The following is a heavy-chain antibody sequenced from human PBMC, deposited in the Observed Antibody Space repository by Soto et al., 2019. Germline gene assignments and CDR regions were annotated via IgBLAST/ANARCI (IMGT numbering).Heavy chain of an antibody. J-gene: IGHJ6*02. CDR2: ISYDGSNK. CDR1: GFTFSSYG. CDR3: AKQVWSGPMDV. V-gene: IGHV3-30*18. D-gene: IGHD3-3*01. Sequence: QVQLVESGGGVVQPGRSLRLSCAASGFTFSSYGMHWVRQAPGKGLEWVAVISYDGSNKNYADSVKGRFTISRDNSKNTQYLQMNILRAEDTAVYYCAKQVWSGPMDVWGQGNTVTFSS.